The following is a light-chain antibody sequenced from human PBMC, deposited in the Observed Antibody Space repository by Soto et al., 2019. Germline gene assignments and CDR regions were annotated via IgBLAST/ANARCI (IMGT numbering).Light chain of an antibody. CDR2: FNSDGSH. J-gene: IGLJ2*01. CDR1: SGHSSYG. CDR3: QTWGTGTHVV. Sequence: QPVLTQSPSASASLGASVKLTCTLSSGHSSYGIAWHQQQPEKGPRYLMKFNSDGSHSKGDGIPDRFSGSSSGAERYLIISSLQSEDEADYYCQTWGTGTHVVFGGGTQLTVL. V-gene: IGLV4-69*01.